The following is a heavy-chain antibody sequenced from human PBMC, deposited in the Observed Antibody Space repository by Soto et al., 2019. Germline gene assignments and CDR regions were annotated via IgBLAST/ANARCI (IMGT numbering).Heavy chain of an antibody. V-gene: IGHV3-30*18. CDR3: AKDQNTAMEDYYYGMDV. CDR1: GFTFSSYG. D-gene: IGHD5-18*01. J-gene: IGHJ6*02. Sequence: QVQLVESGGGVVQPGRSLRLSCAASGFTFSSYGMHWVRQAPRMGLEWVAVISDDGSNTYYADSVKGRVTISRDNSKNTLYLQMNSLRAADTAVYYCAKDQNTAMEDYYYGMDVWGQGTTVTVSS. CDR2: ISDDGSNT.